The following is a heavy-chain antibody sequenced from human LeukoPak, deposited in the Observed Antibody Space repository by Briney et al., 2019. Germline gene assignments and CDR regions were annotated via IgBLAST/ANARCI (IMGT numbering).Heavy chain of an antibody. CDR3: ARDHRSYGYASDY. CDR1: GFTFNSYA. V-gene: IGHV3-23*01. Sequence: GGSLRLSCEGSGFTFNSYAMMWVRQAPGKGLEWVSAVGGSGGVTQYADSVKGRFTISRDNAKNSLYLQMNSLRAEDTAVYYCARDHRSYGYASDYWGQGTLVTVSS. CDR2: VGGSGGVT. J-gene: IGHJ4*02. D-gene: IGHD5-18*01.